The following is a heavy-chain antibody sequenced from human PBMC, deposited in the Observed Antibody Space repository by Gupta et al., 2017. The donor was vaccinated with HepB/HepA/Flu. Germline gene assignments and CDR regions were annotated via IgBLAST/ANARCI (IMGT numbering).Heavy chain of an antibody. CDR1: GFTFSSSW. V-gene: IGHV3-7*01. Sequence: EVQLVESGGALVQLGGSLRLSCAASGFTFSSSWMDWVRQAPGKGLEWVANINHDESERYFVDSVRGRFTISRDNAKNSLYLQINSLRVEDTAVYYCSWRLNYWGRGTLVTVSS. J-gene: IGHJ4*02. CDR3: SWRLNY. CDR2: INHDESER.